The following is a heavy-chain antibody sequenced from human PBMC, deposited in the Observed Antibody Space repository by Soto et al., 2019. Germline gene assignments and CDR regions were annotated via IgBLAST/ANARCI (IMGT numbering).Heavy chain of an antibody. Sequence: QMQLQQWGAGLLKPSETLSLTCGVYGGSLSGYYWTWIRQPPGKGLEWIGEINPSGGTKYNPSLKSRVSISVDTSKNHFSLKLSSVTAADTAVYYCARRQIPPPTRGAANARGGMDVWGQGTTVTVSS. CDR2: INPSGGT. D-gene: IGHD6-13*01. CDR1: GGSLSGYY. CDR3: ARRQIPPPTRGAANARGGMDV. J-gene: IGHJ6*02. V-gene: IGHV4-34*01.